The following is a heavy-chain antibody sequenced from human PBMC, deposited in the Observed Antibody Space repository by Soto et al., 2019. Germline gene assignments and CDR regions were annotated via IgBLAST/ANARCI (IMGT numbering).Heavy chain of an antibody. Sequence: TSETLSLTCTVSGGSISSYYWSWIRQPPGKGLEWIGYIYYSGSTNYNPSLKSRVTISVDTSKNQFSLKLSSVTAADTAVYYCARDRSGYAHDYWGQGTLVTVSS. CDR2: IYYSGST. J-gene: IGHJ4*02. V-gene: IGHV4-59*01. CDR1: GGSISSYY. D-gene: IGHD5-12*01. CDR3: ARDRSGYAHDY.